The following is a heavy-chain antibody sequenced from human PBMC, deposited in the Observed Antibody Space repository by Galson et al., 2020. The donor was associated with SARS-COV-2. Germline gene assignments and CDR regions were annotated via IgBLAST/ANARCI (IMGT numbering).Heavy chain of an antibody. CDR1: GYTFTSYD. CDR2: MNPNSGNT. Sequence: ASVKVSCKASGYTFTSYDINWVRQATGQGLEWMGWMNPNSGNTGYAQKFQGRVTMTRNTSISTAYMELSSLRSEDTAVYYCARGFYDYVWGSYRPGAFDIWGQGTMVTVSS. D-gene: IGHD3-16*02. V-gene: IGHV1-8*01. CDR3: ARGFYDYVWGSYRPGAFDI. J-gene: IGHJ3*02.